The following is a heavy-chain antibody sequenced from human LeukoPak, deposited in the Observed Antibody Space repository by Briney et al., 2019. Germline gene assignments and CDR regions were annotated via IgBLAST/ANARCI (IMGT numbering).Heavy chain of an antibody. CDR2: INHSGST. J-gene: IGHJ4*02. CDR3: ARQYYYDSSGPFDY. D-gene: IGHD3-22*01. CDR1: GGSFSGYY. V-gene: IGHV4-34*01. Sequence: PSETLSLTCAVYGGSFSGYYWSWIRQPPGKGLEWIGEINHSGSTNYNPSLESRVTISVDTSKNQFSLKLSSVTAADTAVYYCARQYYYDSSGPFDYWGQGTLVTVSS.